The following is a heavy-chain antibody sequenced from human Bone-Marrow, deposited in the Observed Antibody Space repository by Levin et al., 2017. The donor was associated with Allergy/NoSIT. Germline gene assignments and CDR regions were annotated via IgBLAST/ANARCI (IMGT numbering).Heavy chain of an antibody. CDR3: ARDGGIVTKAYYFDY. V-gene: IGHV4-4*02. CDR1: GGSITTTNW. Sequence: SETLSLTCAVSGGSITTTNWWTWVRQPPGKGLEWIGEIYHSGSTNYNPSLKSRVTISVDKSKNQFSLKLSSVTAADTAVYYCARDGGIVTKAYYFDYWGQGTLVTVSS. D-gene: IGHD1-26*01. J-gene: IGHJ4*02. CDR2: IYHSGST.